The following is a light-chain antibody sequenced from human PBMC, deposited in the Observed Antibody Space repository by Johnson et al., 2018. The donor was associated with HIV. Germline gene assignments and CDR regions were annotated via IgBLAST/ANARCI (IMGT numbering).Light chain of an antibody. Sequence: QSVLTQPPSVSAAPGQRVNISCSGHSSNIENYFVSWYQQLPGAAPRLLIYEDYKRPSGIPDRFSGSKSGASATLGITGLQMGDEADYYCGAWDSSLRTAFCGTGTKVTVL. J-gene: IGLJ1*01. CDR2: EDY. CDR3: GAWDSSLRTAF. V-gene: IGLV1-51*02. CDR1: SSNIENYF.